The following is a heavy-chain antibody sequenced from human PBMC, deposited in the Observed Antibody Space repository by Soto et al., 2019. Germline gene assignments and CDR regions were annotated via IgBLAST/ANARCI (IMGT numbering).Heavy chain of an antibody. J-gene: IGHJ4*02. V-gene: IGHV4-59*08. CDR2: IYYSGST. Sequence: QVQLQESGPGLVKPSETLSLTCTVSGGSINNYYWNWIRQPPGKGLEWIGYIYYSGSTNYNPSLKSRVTMSIDTSKNQFSLQLTSVTAADTAVYYCAVPARGPSYGPFDYWGQGTLVTASS. CDR1: GGSINNYY. CDR3: AVPARGPSYGPFDY. D-gene: IGHD5-18*01.